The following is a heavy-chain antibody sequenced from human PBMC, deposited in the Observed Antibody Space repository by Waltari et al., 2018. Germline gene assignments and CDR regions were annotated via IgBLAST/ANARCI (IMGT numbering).Heavy chain of an antibody. CDR3: QRGDY. Sequence: EVQLVESGGGLVQPGGSLRLSCAASGFTLSRFWMSWARQAPGKGLEWVANINQDGSGRYYMDSVKGRFTISRDNAKNSVYLQMNSLRAEDTAVYYCQRGDYWGQGTLVTVSS. CDR1: GFTLSRFW. CDR2: INQDGSGR. J-gene: IGHJ4*02. V-gene: IGHV3-7*04.